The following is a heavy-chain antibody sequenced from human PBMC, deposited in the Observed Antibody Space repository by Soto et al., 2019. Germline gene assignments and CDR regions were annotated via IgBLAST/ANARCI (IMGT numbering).Heavy chain of an antibody. D-gene: IGHD1-26*01. CDR1: GGSISSGGYY. Sequence: SETLSLTCAVYGGSISSGGYYWSWIRQHPGKGLEWIGYIYYSGSTYYNPSLKSRVTISVDTSKNQFSLKLSSVTAADTAVYYCARDRFDSGSYLFDYWGQGTLVTVSS. CDR2: IYYSGST. CDR3: ARDRFDSGSYLFDY. J-gene: IGHJ4*02. V-gene: IGHV4-31*11.